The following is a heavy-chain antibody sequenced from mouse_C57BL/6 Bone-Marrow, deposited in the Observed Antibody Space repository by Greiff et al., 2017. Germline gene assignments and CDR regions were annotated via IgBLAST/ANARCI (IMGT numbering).Heavy chain of an antibody. CDR3: ARGPNYYGSDY. CDR2: ILPGSGST. CDR1: GYTFTGYW. D-gene: IGHD1-1*01. J-gene: IGHJ2*01. Sequence: QVQLQQSGAELMKPGASVKLSCKATGYTFTGYWIEWVKQRPGHGLEWIGEILPGSGSTNYNEKFKGKATFTADTYSNTAYMHLSSLTTEDSAIYYCARGPNYYGSDYWGQGTTLTVAS. V-gene: IGHV1-9*01.